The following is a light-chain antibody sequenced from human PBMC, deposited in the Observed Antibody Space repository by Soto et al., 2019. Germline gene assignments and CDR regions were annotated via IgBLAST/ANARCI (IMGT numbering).Light chain of an antibody. CDR1: SSDVGSYNL. V-gene: IGLV2-23*02. Sequence: QSALTQPASVXGSPGQSITISCTGTSSDVGSYNLVSWYQQHPGKAPKFMIYGVTKRPSGVSNRFSGSKSGNTASLTISGLQAEDEADYYCCSYAGSNTYVFGTGTKVTVL. CDR3: CSYAGSNTYV. CDR2: GVT. J-gene: IGLJ1*01.